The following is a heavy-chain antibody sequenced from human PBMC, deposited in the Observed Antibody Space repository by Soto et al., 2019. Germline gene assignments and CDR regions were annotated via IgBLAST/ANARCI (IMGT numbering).Heavy chain of an antibody. Sequence: PGGSLRLSCAASGFTFSSYEMNWVRQAPGKGLEWVSYISSSGSTVYYADSVKGRFTISRDNAQSSLFLQMNSLRAEDTAVYYCAREGVAVTGGFYYGLDVWGQGTTVTVSS. D-gene: IGHD6-19*01. CDR1: GFTFSSYE. CDR2: ISSSGSTV. V-gene: IGHV3-48*03. J-gene: IGHJ6*02. CDR3: AREGVAVTGGFYYGLDV.